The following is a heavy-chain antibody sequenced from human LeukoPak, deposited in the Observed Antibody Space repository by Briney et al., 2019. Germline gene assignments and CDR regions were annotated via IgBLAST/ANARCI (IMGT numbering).Heavy chain of an antibody. CDR3: ARAYDFWSGYPSGDY. J-gene: IGHJ4*02. CDR2: ISAYNGNT. CDR1: GYTFTSYG. V-gene: IGHV1-18*01. D-gene: IGHD3-3*01. Sequence: ASVKVSCRASGYTFTSYGISWVRQAPGQGPEWMGWISAYNGNTNYAQKLQGRVTMTTDTSTSTAYMELRSLRSDDTAVYYCARAYDFWSGYPSGDYWGRRTLVTVSS.